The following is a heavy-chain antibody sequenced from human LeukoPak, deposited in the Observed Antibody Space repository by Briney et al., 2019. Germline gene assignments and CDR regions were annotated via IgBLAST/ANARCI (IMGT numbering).Heavy chain of an antibody. CDR2: INPNSGGT. V-gene: IGHV1-2*02. D-gene: IGHD2-2*02. CDR3: ARERYCSSTSCYTESDAFDI. CDR1: GYTFTGYY. J-gene: IGHJ3*02. Sequence: ASVKVSCKVSGYTFTGYYMHWVRQAPGQGLECMGWINPNSGGTNYAQKFQGRVTMTRDTSISTAYMELSRLRSDDTSVYYSARERYCSSTSCYTESDAFDIWGQGTMVTVSS.